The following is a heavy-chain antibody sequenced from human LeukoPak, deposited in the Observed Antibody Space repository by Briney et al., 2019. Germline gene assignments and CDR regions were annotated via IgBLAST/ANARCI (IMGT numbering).Heavy chain of an antibody. CDR3: AKALVTGIAVAGTDY. CDR1: GFTFSSYG. V-gene: IGHV3-30*02. D-gene: IGHD6-19*01. CDR2: IRYDGSNK. J-gene: IGHJ4*02. Sequence: GGSLRLSCAASGFTFSSYGMHWVRQAPGKGLEWVAFIRYDGSNKYYADSVKGRFTISRDNSKNTLYLQMNSLRAEDTAVYYCAKALVTGIAVAGTDYWGQGTLVTVSS.